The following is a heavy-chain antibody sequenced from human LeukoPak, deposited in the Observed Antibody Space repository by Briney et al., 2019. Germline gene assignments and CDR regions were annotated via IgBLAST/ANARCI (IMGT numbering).Heavy chain of an antibody. CDR2: ISGSGGRT. Sequence: QSGGSLRLSCAASGFTFSSYSMIWVRQAPGKGLEWFSAISGSGGRTYYPYSVKGRFTFSRDNSKNRLYLQMNSLRAEDTAVYYCAKGPRYSSGWYYFDYWGQGTLVTVSS. V-gene: IGHV3-23*01. CDR3: AKGPRYSSGWYYFDY. D-gene: IGHD6-19*01. CDR1: GFTFSSYS. J-gene: IGHJ4*02.